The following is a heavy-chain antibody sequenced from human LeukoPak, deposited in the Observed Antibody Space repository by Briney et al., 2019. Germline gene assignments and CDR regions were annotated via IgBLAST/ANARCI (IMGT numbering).Heavy chain of an antibody. CDR1: GGSFSGYY. CDR3: ARGLAAAPIINWFDP. D-gene: IGHD6-13*01. V-gene: IGHV4-34*01. Sequence: SETLSLTCAVYGGSFSGYYWSWIRQPPGKGLEWIGEINHSGSTNYNPSLKSRVTIPVDTSKNQFSLKLSSVTAADTAVYYCARGLAAAPIINWFDPWGQGTLVTVSS. J-gene: IGHJ5*02. CDR2: INHSGST.